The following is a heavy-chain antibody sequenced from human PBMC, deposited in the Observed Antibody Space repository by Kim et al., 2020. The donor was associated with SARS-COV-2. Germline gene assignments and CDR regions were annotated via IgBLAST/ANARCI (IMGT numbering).Heavy chain of an antibody. Sequence: GGSLRLSCAASGFTFSNYAFSWVRQAPGRGPEWISYISGGSGVIHYADSVKGRFTISRDNAKNSLYLQMNSLRGDDTSVYYCVRGRHPNIGENFDPCGQGTRDTVSS. CDR3: VRGRHPNIGENFDP. V-gene: IGHV3-48*01. CDR1: GFTFSNYA. D-gene: IGHD2-15*01. CDR2: ISGGSGVI. J-gene: IGHJ5*02.